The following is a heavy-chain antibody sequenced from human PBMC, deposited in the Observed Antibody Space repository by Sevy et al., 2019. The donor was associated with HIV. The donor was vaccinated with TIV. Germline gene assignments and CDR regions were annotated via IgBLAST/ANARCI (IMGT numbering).Heavy chain of an antibody. CDR3: ATHAGIAAAGRVFDY. V-gene: IGHV3-72*01. CDR2: TRNKADVYTT. D-gene: IGHD6-13*01. Sequence: GGSLRLSCVASGFTFSDHYMEWVRQAPGKGLEWVGRTRNKADVYTTEYAASVKGRFTISRDESKNSLYVQMNSLKAAETAVDYCATHAGIAAAGRVFDYWGQGTLVTVSS. J-gene: IGHJ4*02. CDR1: GFTFSDHY.